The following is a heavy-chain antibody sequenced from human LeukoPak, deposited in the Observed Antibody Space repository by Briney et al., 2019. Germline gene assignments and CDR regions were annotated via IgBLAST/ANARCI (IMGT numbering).Heavy chain of an antibody. CDR1: GFTFSSYW. V-gene: IGHV3-7*01. CDR2: IKEDGIDK. CDR3: AKGVKTTVTTHFDY. D-gene: IGHD4-17*01. Sequence: GGSLRLSCAASGFTFSSYWMKWVRQAPGKGLEWVASIKEDGIDKYYVDSVRGRFTISRDNAKNSLYLQMNGLRAEDTAVYYCAKGVKTTVTTHFDYWGQGTLVTVSS. J-gene: IGHJ4*02.